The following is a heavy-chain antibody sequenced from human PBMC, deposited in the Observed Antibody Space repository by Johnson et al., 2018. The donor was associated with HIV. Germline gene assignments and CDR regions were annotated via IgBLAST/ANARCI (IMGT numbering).Heavy chain of an antibody. J-gene: IGHJ3*02. V-gene: IGHV3-30*02. Sequence: VQLVESGGGVVQPGGSLRLSCAASGFSFSSYGMYWVRQAPGKGLEWVAFIRYDGSNKYYADSVKGRLTISRDNSKNTLYLQMNSLRVEDSALYYCARRHSGSLSFDIWGQGTMVTVSS. CDR3: ARRHSGSLSFDI. D-gene: IGHD1-26*01. CDR1: GFSFSSYG. CDR2: IRYDGSNK.